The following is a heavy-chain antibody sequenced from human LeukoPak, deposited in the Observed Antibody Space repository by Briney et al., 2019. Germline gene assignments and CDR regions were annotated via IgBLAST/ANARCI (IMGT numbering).Heavy chain of an antibody. V-gene: IGHV1-46*01. CDR2: INPSGGST. J-gene: IGHJ4*02. D-gene: IGHD1-26*01. CDR1: GYTFTSYY. Sequence: ASVKVSCKASGYTFTSYYMHWVRQAPGQGLEWMGIINPSGGSTSYAQKFQGRVTLTRDTSTSTVYMELSSLGSADTAVYYCASGSYREIDFWGQGTQVTVSS. CDR3: ASGSYREIDF.